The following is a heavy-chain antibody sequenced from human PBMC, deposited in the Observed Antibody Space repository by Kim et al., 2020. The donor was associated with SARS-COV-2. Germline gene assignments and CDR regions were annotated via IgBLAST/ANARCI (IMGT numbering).Heavy chain of an antibody. J-gene: IGHJ3*02. CDR3: ARAGITMIVVVSAFDI. D-gene: IGHD3-22*01. V-gene: IGHV4-31*02. Sequence: PTRKSRVIIAVDTSKNQFSLMLSSVTAADTAVYYCARAGITMIVVVSAFDIWGQGTMVTVSS.